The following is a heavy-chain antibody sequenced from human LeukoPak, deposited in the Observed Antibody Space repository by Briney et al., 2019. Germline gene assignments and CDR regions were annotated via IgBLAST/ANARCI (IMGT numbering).Heavy chain of an antibody. Sequence: PGGSLRLSCAASGFTFSSYVMSWVRQAPGKGLEWVSGISGSGDSTYIADSVKGRFTISRDNSKNTLYLQMNSLRAEDTAVYYCAKDFHPVVVIQRGNAFDIWGQGTMVTVSA. V-gene: IGHV3-23*01. J-gene: IGHJ3*02. CDR3: AKDFHPVVVIQRGNAFDI. D-gene: IGHD2-21*01. CDR1: GFTFSSYV. CDR2: ISGSGDST.